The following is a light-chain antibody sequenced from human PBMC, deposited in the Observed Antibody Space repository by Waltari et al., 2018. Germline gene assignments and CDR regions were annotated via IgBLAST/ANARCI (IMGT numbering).Light chain of an antibody. CDR2: EVT. CDR3: SSYTATSTVL. J-gene: IGLJ2*01. V-gene: IGLV2-18*02. Sequence: QSALTQPPSVSGSPGQSVTISCTGSSSDVGRYNRVSWYQQPPGPAPKLIIYEVTLRPSGVPDRFSGSKSGNTASLTISGLRADDEADYYCSSYTATSTVLFGGGTKLTVL. CDR1: SSDVGRYNR.